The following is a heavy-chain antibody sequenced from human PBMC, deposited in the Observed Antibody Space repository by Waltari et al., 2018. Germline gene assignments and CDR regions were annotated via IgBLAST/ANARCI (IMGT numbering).Heavy chain of an antibody. V-gene: IGHV1-2*02. Sequence: QVQLVQSVAEVKKPGASVKFSCKSSCSPFTAYYLHWVRQAPGQGLEWMGWINPNSGGTNYAQKFQGRVNMTRDTSISTAYMELSRLRSDDTAVYYCARGDGRFDPWGQGTLVTVSS. D-gene: IGHD2-21*02. CDR1: CSPFTAYY. CDR3: ARGDGRFDP. J-gene: IGHJ5*02. CDR2: INPNSGGT.